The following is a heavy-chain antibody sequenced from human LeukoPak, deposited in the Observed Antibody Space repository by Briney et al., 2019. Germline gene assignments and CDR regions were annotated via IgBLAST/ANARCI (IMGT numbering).Heavy chain of an antibody. Sequence: SETLSLTCAVFVDSISSSKWWSWVRQAPGKGLEWVGEIHPGGSTSYNPSLKSRVTISVDTSKNQFSLELNSVTATDTAVYYCARHYGPWGQGTLVTVSS. D-gene: IGHD3-16*01. CDR2: IHPGGST. V-gene: IGHV4-4*02. CDR1: VDSISSSKW. CDR3: ARHYGP. J-gene: IGHJ4*02.